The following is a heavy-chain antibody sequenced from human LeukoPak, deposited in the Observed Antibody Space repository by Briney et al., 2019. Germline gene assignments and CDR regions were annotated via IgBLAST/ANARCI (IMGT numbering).Heavy chain of an antibody. Sequence: SDTLSLTCTVSGGSISSGGYDWSWIRQHPGKGLEWIGYIYYSGSTYYNPSLKSRVTISVDTSKNQFSLKLSSVTAADTAVYYCARQGHLGSGFDYWGQGTLVTVSS. CDR2: IYYSGST. CDR3: ARQGHLGSGFDY. D-gene: IGHD2-15*01. CDR1: GGSISSGGYD. V-gene: IGHV4-39*01. J-gene: IGHJ4*02.